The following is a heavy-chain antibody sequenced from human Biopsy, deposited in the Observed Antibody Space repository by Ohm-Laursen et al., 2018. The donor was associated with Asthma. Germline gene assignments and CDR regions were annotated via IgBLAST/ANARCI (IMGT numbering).Heavy chain of an antibody. CDR1: GGTFSSYA. Sequence: SVKVSCKASGGTFSSYAISWVRKAPGQGLEWMGGIIPIFGTANYAQKFQGRVTITADESTSTAYMELSSLRSEDTAVYYCARDPHNSYLASLRTKFNYYYYGMDVWGQGTTVTVSS. V-gene: IGHV1-69*13. J-gene: IGHJ6*02. CDR3: ARDPHNSYLASLRTKFNYYYYGMDV. D-gene: IGHD1-7*01. CDR2: IIPIFGTA.